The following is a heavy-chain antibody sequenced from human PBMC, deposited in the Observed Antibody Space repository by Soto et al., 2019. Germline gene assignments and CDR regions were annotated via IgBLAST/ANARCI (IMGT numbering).Heavy chain of an antibody. D-gene: IGHD3-22*01. CDR1: GGSISSSSYY. J-gene: IGHJ3*02. V-gene: IGHV4-39*01. CDR2: IYYSGST. Sequence: QLQLQESGPGLVKPSETLSLTCTVSGGSISSSSYYWGWIRQPPGKGLEWIGSIYYSGSTYYNPSLKSRVTISVDTSKNQFSLKLSSVTAADMAVYYCARQEYYYDSSGYYRHHDAFDIWGQGTMVTVSS. CDR3: ARQEYYYDSSGYYRHHDAFDI.